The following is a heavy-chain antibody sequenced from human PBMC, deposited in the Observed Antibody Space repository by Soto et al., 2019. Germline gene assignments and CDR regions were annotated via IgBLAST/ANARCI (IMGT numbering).Heavy chain of an antibody. CDR1: GFTFSNSE. CDR3: ARDQGGQSGNFIFDT. Sequence: DVQLVESGGGLVEPGGSLRLTCAASGFTFSNSEMFWVRQAPGKGLEWVSKINYSGSNIYYSKSVKGRFTISRDNAKNSLSLQMNSLRAEDTAVYYCARDQGGQSGNFIFDTWGQGTLVTVSS. D-gene: IGHD3-16*01. J-gene: IGHJ4*02. CDR2: INYSGSNI. V-gene: IGHV3-48*03.